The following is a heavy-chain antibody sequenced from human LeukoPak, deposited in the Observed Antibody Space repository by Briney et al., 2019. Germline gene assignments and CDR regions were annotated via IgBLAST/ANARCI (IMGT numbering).Heavy chain of an antibody. Sequence: GGSLRLSCAASGFSLSSYWVHWVRQAPGKGLVWVSRINIEGSTTTYADSVKGRFTISRDNAKNTVSLQMNSLRAEDTAVYYCISDHTGHDDYWGQGTLSPSPQ. V-gene: IGHV3-74*01. J-gene: IGHJ4*02. CDR3: ISDHTGHDDY. CDR2: INIEGSTT. D-gene: IGHD1-1*01. CDR1: GFSLSSYW.